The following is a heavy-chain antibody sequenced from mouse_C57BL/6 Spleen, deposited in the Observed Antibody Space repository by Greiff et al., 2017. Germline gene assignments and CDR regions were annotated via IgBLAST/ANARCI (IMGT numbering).Heavy chain of an antibody. CDR2: IDPETGGT. Sequence: QVQLQQSGAELVRPGASVTLSCKASGYTFTDYEMHWVKQTPVHGLEWIGAIDPETGGTAYNQKFKGKAILTADKSSSTAYMELRSLTSEDSAVYYCTRSSYHYAMDYWGQGTSVTVSS. D-gene: IGHD3-2*02. J-gene: IGHJ4*01. V-gene: IGHV1-15*01. CDR3: TRSSYHYAMDY. CDR1: GYTFTDYE.